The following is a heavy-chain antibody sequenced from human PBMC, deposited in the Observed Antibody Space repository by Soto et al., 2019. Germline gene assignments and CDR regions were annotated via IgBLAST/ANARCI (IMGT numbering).Heavy chain of an antibody. CDR2: IKSKIDGGTT. Sequence: PGGSLRLSCAASGFTCSNAWMNWVRQAPGKGLEWVGRIKSKIDGGTTDYAAPVKGRFSISRDDSKNTLYLQMNSLKTEDTAVYYCARRLPYCSSTSCYFDYWGQGTLVTVSS. D-gene: IGHD2-2*01. CDR1: GFTCSNAW. CDR3: ARRLPYCSSTSCYFDY. J-gene: IGHJ4*02. V-gene: IGHV3-15*07.